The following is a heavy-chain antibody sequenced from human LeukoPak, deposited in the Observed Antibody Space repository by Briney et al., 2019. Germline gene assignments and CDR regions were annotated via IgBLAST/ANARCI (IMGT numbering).Heavy chain of an antibody. CDR2: IYTSGSA. CDR1: GGSISSYY. CDR3: ARDSGPSRFWSGYFNWFDP. V-gene: IGHV4-4*07. D-gene: IGHD3-3*01. J-gene: IGHJ5*02. Sequence: PSETLSLTCTVSGGSISSYYWSWLRQPAGKGLEWVGRIYTSGSANYNPSLKRRGTISVDTSKNQFSLKLSSVPAADTAVDYCARDSGPSRFWSGYFNWFDPWGQGTLVTVSS.